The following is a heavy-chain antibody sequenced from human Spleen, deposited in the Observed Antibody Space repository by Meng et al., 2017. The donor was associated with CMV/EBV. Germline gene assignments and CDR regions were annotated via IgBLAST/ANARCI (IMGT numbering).Heavy chain of an antibody. CDR3: DSGYYDSSGYGCCNLDF. CDR2: IYNNGST. CDR1: CRATGNSDNY. V-gene: IGHV4-30-4*01. D-gene: IGHD3-22*01. Sequence: APLQVAGVRLGKTLQKPALSLKVSCRATGNSDNYCGWNRQPPAKGQECVGIIYNNGSTNNTPSLKSLVSISVDTSKTSICPKLSDVTAADTDEKYGDSGYYDSSGYGCCNLDFWGQGTLVTVSS. J-gene: IGHJ1*01.